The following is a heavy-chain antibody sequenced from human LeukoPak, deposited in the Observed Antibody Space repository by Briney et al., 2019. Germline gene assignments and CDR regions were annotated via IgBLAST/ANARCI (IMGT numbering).Heavy chain of an antibody. V-gene: IGHV1-69*13. J-gene: IGHJ5*02. CDR2: IIPIFGTA. Sequence: SVKVSCKASGGTFSSYAISWVRQAPGQGLEWMGGIIPIFGTANYAQKFQGRVTITADESTSTAYMELSSLRSEDTAVYYCARERKVKRWLQSPVGGFDPWGQGTWSPSPQ. CDR3: ARERKVKRWLQSPVGGFDP. CDR1: GGTFSSYA. D-gene: IGHD5-24*01.